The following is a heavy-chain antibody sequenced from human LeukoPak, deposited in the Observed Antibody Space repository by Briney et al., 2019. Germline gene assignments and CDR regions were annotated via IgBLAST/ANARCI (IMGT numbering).Heavy chain of an antibody. J-gene: IGHJ6*02. CDR3: AKGRVVPAAPRPYYYYGMDV. Sequence: GGSLRLSCAASGFTFSSYGMHWVRQASGKGLEWVAVISYDGSNKYYADSVKGRFTISRDNSKNTLYLQMNSLRAEDTAVYYCAKGRVVPAAPRPYYYYGMDVWGQGTTVTVSS. V-gene: IGHV3-30*18. CDR1: GFTFSSYG. D-gene: IGHD2-2*01. CDR2: ISYDGSNK.